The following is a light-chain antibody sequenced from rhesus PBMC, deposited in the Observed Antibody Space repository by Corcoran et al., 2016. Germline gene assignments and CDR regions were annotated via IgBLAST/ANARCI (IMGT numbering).Light chain of an antibody. J-gene: IGKJ1*01. V-gene: IGKV1S17*01. CDR1: QAIANY. CDR2: AAT. Sequence: DIQMTQSPSSLSASVGDRVTITCRASQAIANYLAWYQQKPGEALKLLINAATGLQSGIPSRFSGSGSGTDFTLTIRSLQSEDFATYYCPHYYNSPRTFGQGTKVEIK. CDR3: PHYYNSPRT.